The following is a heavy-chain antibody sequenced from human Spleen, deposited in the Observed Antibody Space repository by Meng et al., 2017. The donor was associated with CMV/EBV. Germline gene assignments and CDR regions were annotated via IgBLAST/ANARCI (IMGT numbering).Heavy chain of an antibody. CDR3: ARGPRETSALDSSSYNWFDP. CDR2: INYYGTT. J-gene: IGHJ5*02. CDR1: SFSNYC. D-gene: IGHD6-13*01. Sequence: SFSNYCWTWIRQPPGKGLQWIGEINYYGTTNYNPSLKNRVTISLDTSKNQFSLKVRSVTAADTAVYYCARGPRETSALDSSSYNWFDPWGQGTLVTVSS. V-gene: IGHV4-34*01.